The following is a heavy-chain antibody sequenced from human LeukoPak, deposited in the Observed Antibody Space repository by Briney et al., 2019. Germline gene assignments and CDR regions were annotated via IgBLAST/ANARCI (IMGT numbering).Heavy chain of an antibody. Sequence: ASVKVSCKASGYTFTSYAMHWVRQAPGQRLEWMGWINAGNGNTKYSQKFQGRVTITRDTSASTAYMELSSLRSEDTAVYYCARAGDYDYVWGSYRKFDYWGQGTLVTVSS. D-gene: IGHD3-16*02. J-gene: IGHJ4*02. CDR2: INAGNGNT. CDR3: ARAGDYDYVWGSYRKFDY. V-gene: IGHV1-3*01. CDR1: GYTFTSYA.